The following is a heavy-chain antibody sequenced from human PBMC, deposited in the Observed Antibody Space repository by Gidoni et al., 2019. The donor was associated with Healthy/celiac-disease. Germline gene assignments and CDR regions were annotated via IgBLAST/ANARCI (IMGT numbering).Heavy chain of an antibody. D-gene: IGHD1-26*01. CDR3: ARDKKNGLGELLDY. CDR2: ISSSSSYI. Sequence: EVQLVESGGGLVKPGGSLRLSCAASGFTFSSYSMNWVRQAPGKGLEWVSSISSSSSYIYYADSVKGRFTISRDNAKNSLYLQMNSLRAEDTAVYYCARDKKNGLGELLDYWGQGTLVTVSS. J-gene: IGHJ4*02. V-gene: IGHV3-21*01. CDR1: GFTFSSYS.